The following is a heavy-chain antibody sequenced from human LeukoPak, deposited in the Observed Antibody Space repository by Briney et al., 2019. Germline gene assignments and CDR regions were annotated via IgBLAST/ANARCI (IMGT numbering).Heavy chain of an antibody. CDR2: ISAYNGNT. V-gene: IGHV1-18*04. Sequence: ASVKVSCKASGYTFTSYRIRWVRQAPGQGLEWMGWISAYNGNTNYAQKLQGRVTMTTDTSTSTAYMELRSLRSDDTAVYYCAREVLTYYYGAGSACYFDYCGQGALATVSS. CDR3: AREVLTYYYGAGSACYFDY. CDR1: GYTFTSYR. D-gene: IGHD3-10*01. J-gene: IGHJ4*02.